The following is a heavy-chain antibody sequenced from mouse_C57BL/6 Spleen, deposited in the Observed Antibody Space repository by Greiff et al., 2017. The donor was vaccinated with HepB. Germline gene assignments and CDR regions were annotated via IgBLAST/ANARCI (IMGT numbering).Heavy chain of an antibody. CDR3: ARHRSSYGYFDV. J-gene: IGHJ1*03. CDR2: ISNLAYSI. Sequence: EVNLVESGGGLVQPGGSLKLSCAASGFTFSDYGMAWVRQAPRKGPEWVAFISNLAYSIYYADTVTGRFTISRENAKNTLYLEMSSLRSEDTAMYYCARHRSSYGYFDVWGTGTTVTVSS. V-gene: IGHV5-15*01. D-gene: IGHD1-1*01. CDR1: GFTFSDYG.